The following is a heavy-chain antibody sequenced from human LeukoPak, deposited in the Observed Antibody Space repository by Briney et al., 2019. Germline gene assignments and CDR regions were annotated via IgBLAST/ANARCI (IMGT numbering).Heavy chain of an antibody. Sequence: GGSLRLSCAASGFTFSSYVMSWVRQAPGKGLEWVSAISGSGGSTYYADSVKGRFTISRDNSKNTLYLQMNSLRAEDTAVYYCAKDSDYGDYVDYWGQGTLVTVSS. CDR3: AKDSDYGDYVDY. J-gene: IGHJ4*02. CDR2: ISGSGGST. D-gene: IGHD4-17*01. CDR1: GFTFSSYV. V-gene: IGHV3-23*01.